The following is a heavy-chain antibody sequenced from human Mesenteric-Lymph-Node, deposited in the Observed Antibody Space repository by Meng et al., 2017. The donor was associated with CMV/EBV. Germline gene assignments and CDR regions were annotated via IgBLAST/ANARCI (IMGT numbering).Heavy chain of an antibody. CDR3: ARNFHGGYVLDY. CDR2: ISFNGST. Sequence: SETLSLTCTVSGASMSSYSWTWVRQTPGKGLECIGYISFNGSTSYNPSLRSRVSISLDTAKKQFSLNLRSATAADTAVYYCARNFHGGYVLDYWGQGTLVTVSS. D-gene: IGHD5-12*01. CDR1: GASMSSYS. J-gene: IGHJ4*02. V-gene: IGHV4-59*01.